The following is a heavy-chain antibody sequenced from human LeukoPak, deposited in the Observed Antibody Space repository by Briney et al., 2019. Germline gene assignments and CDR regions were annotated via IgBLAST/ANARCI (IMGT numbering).Heavy chain of an antibody. CDR1: GYTFTSYA. D-gene: IGHD2-8*01. Sequence: ASVKVSCKASGYTFTSYALNWVRQAPGQGLEWMGWIKTNTGNPTYAQGFTGRFVFSLDTSVSTAYLQISSLKAEDTAVYYCARETNAKYYGMDVWGQGTTVTDSS. CDR3: ARETNAKYYGMDV. V-gene: IGHV7-4-1*02. J-gene: IGHJ6*02. CDR2: IKTNTGNP.